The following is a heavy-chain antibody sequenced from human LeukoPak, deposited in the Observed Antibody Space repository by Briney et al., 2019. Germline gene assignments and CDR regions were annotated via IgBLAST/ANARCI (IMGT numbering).Heavy chain of an antibody. CDR2: ISSSSSYI. CDR3: ARDVGQLVLVNAFDI. D-gene: IGHD6-6*01. J-gene: IGHJ3*02. V-gene: IGHV3-21*01. Sequence: GGSLRLSCAASGFTFSSYSMNWVRQAPGKGPEWVSSISSSSSYIYYADSVKGRFTISRDNAKNSLYLQMNSLRAEDTAVYYCARDVGQLVLVNAFDIWGQGTMVTVSS. CDR1: GFTFSSYS.